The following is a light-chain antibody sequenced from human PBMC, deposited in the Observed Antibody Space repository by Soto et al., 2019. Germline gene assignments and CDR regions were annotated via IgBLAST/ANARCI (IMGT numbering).Light chain of an antibody. Sequence: TITCRASQTISSWLAWYQQKPGKAPKLLIYKASTLKSGVPSRFSGSGSRTASTVTIMRSRHYDCAAYYCPHPPGNSDPCGQGTKVDIK. CDR2: KAS. CDR1: QTISSW. V-gene: IGKV1-5*03. J-gene: IGKJ1*01. CDR3: PHPPGNSDP.